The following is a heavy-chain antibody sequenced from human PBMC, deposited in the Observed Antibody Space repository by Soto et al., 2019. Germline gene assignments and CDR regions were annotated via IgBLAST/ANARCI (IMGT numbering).Heavy chain of an antibody. CDR2: TSSYNLDT. V-gene: IGHV1-18*01. Sequence: QVQLVQSGAEVKKPGASVKVSCKSSGYRFETYAMNWVRQAPGQGLEWMGWTSSYNLDTCYADKFQDRVSMTTDTSTGTEYMERRSLSSDDTAVYYCARGHGVIIGAMDVWGPGTAVTVSS. J-gene: IGHJ6*02. CDR1: GYRFETYA. D-gene: IGHD3-3*01. CDR3: ARGHGVIIGAMDV.